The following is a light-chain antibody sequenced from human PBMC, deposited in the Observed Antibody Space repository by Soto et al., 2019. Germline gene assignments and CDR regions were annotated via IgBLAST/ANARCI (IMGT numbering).Light chain of an antibody. Sequence: EIVMTQSPATLSVSPGERATLSCRASQSVRSNLAWYQHKPGQAPRLLIYGASTRVTGIPARFSGSGSGTEFTLTISSLQSEDFAVYYCQQYNNWSPYTFGQGTKLEIK. CDR1: QSVRSN. CDR2: GAS. CDR3: QQYNNWSPYT. J-gene: IGKJ2*01. V-gene: IGKV3-15*01.